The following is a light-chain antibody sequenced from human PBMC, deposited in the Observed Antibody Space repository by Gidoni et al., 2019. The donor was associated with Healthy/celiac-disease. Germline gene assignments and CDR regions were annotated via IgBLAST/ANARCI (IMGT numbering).Light chain of an antibody. J-gene: IGLJ2*01. CDR1: ALPKQY. V-gene: IGLV3-25*02. CDR2: KDS. CDR3: QSADSSGTYPSVV. Sequence: SSELPQPTSVSVSPAQPARITCSGDALPKQYAYWYQQKPGQAPVLVIYKDSERPSGIPERFSGSSAGTTVTLTISGVQAEDEADYYCQSADSSGTYPSVVFGGGTKLTVL.